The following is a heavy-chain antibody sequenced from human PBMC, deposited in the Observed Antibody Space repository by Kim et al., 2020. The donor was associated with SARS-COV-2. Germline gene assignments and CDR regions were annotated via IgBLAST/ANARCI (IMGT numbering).Heavy chain of an antibody. CDR1: GGSMSSYY. V-gene: IGHV4-59*01. D-gene: IGHD3-3*01. Sequence: SETLSLTCSVSGGSMSSYYWSWIRQPPGKGLEWIGQIYYSGSTNYNPSLKSRVSISLDTPKKQFSLKLSSVTAANTAVYYCARGFWSGRYYYDYMDVWAKGPRSPSP. J-gene: IGHJ6*03. CDR3: ARGFWSGRYYYDYMDV. CDR2: IYYSGST.